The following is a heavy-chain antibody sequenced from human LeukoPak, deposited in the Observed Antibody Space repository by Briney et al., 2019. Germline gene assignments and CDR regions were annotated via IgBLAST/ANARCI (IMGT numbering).Heavy chain of an antibody. CDR2: IIPIFGTA. D-gene: IGHD3-16*02. Sequence: EASVKVSCXASGGTFSSYAISWVRQAPGQGLEWMGGIIPIFGTANYAQKFQGRVTITTDESTSTAYMELSSLRSEDTAVYYCAVPHYDYVWGSYRHDYWGQGTLVTVSS. V-gene: IGHV1-69*05. J-gene: IGHJ4*02. CDR1: GGTFSSYA. CDR3: AVPHYDYVWGSYRHDY.